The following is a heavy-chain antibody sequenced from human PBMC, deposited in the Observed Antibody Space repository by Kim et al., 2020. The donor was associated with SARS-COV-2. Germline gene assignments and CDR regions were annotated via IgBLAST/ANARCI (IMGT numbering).Heavy chain of an antibody. CDR1: GFTFDDYA. D-gene: IGHD1-7*01. Sequence: GGSLRLSCAASGFTFDDYAMHWVRQAPGKGLEWVSGISWNSGSIGYADSVKGRFTISRDNAKNSLYLQMNSLRAEDTALYYCTKDLNWNYVRPYFDYWG. CDR2: ISWNSGSI. J-gene: IGHJ4*01. V-gene: IGHV3-9*01. CDR3: TKDLNWNYVRPYFDY.